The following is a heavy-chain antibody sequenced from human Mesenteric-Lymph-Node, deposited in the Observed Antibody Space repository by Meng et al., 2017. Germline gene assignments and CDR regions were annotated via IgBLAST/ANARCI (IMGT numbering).Heavy chain of an antibody. D-gene: IGHD6-19*01. V-gene: IGHV3-33*03. CDR2: IRYDERKR. CDR3: AKARGLAVAGLRYYFDS. CDR1: GFTFNTYG. Sequence: GGSLRLSCAASGFTFNTYGVSWVRQAPGKGLEWVAVIRYDERKRDYLASVRGRFTISRDNANYTLYLQMNNLRAEDTAVYYCAKARGLAVAGLRYYFDSWGQGTLVTVAS. J-gene: IGHJ4*02.